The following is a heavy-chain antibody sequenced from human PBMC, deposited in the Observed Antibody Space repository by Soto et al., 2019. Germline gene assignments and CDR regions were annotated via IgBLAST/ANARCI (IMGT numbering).Heavy chain of an antibody. CDR1: EFTFSRHG. CDR2: IWSDGSNE. J-gene: IGHJ6*03. CDR3: ARERTFGDNKHNYMDV. D-gene: IGHD3-10*01. Sequence: QVQLVESGGGVVQPGRSLRLSCAASEFTFSRHGMHWVRQAPGKGLQWVGVIWSDGSNEVYADSVKGRFIISRDNSKNILYLQMKSLRAEGGAVYYCARERTFGDNKHNYMDVWGTGITVTVSS. V-gene: IGHV3-33*01.